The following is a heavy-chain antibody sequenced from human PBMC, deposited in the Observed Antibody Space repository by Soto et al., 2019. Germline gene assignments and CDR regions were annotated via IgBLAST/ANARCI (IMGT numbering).Heavy chain of an antibody. CDR2: INPTDGST. Sequence: RASVKVSCKASGYSFMSYYMHWVRQAPGQEPEWMGMINPTDGSTSHAQKFQGRVTMTRDTSTSTVYMDLSSLTSEDTAVYYCARSEASVGAIKGYYFDYWGQGSLVTVSS. CDR3: ARSEASVGAIKGYYFDY. J-gene: IGHJ4*02. D-gene: IGHD1-26*01. CDR1: GYSFMSYY. V-gene: IGHV1-46*01.